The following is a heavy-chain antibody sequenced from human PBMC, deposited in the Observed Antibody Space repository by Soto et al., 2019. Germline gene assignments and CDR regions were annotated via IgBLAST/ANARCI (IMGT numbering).Heavy chain of an antibody. V-gene: IGHV1-2*04. CDR3: ARDRRAATSEYSSGYYYYYYGMDV. CDR1: VYTFTGYY. J-gene: IGHJ6*02. CDR2: INPNSGGT. Sequence: ASVKVSCKASVYTFTGYYMHWVRQAPGQGLEWMGWINPNSGGTNYAQKFQGWVTMTRDTSISTAYMELSRLRSDDTAVYYCARDRRAATSEYSSGYYYYYYGMDVWGQGTTVTVSS. D-gene: IGHD6-25*01.